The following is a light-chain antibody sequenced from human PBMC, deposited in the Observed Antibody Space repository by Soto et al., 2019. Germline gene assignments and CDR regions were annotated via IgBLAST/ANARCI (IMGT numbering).Light chain of an antibody. J-gene: IGKJ4*01. CDR3: QQYDVWPALT. CDR2: GAS. Sequence: EIVLTQSPGTLSLSPGERATLSCRASQSVSSSYLAWYQQKPGQAPRLLIYGASSRATGIPDRFSGSGSGTDFTLTISSLQSEDSAVYYCQQYDVWPALTFGGGTKVDIK. V-gene: IGKV3-20*01. CDR1: QSVSSSY.